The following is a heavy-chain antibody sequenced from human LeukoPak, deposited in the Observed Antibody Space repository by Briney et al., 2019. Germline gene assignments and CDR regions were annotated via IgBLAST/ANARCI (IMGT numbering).Heavy chain of an antibody. CDR3: ARGTMKTNWFDP. V-gene: IGHV1-3*01. CDR2: INAGNGNT. CDR1: GGTFSSYA. J-gene: IGHJ5*02. Sequence: ASVTVSCTASGGTFSSYAISWVRQAPGQRLEWMGWINAGNGNTKYSQKFQGRVTITRDTSASTAYMELRSPRSEDTAVYYCARGTMKTNWFDPWGQGTLVTVSS. D-gene: IGHD3-22*01.